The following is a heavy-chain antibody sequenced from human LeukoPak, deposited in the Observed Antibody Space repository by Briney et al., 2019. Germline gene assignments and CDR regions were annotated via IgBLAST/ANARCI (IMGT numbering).Heavy chain of an antibody. CDR2: INHSGST. CDR1: GGSFSGYY. V-gene: IGHV4-34*01. CDR3: ARGRGYSYGYWFDP. J-gene: IGHJ5*02. D-gene: IGHD5-18*01. Sequence: SETLSLTCALYGGSFSGYYWSWIRQPPGKGLEWIGEINHSGSTNYNPSLKSRVTISVDTSKNQFSLKLSSVTAADTAVYYCARGRGYSYGYWFDPWGQGTLVTVSS.